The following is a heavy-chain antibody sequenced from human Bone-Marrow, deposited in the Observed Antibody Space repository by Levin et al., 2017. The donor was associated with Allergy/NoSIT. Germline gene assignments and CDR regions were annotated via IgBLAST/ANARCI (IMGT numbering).Heavy chain of an antibody. D-gene: IGHD6-13*01. V-gene: IGHV3-23*01. CDR1: GFTFSSYG. J-gene: IGHJ4*02. CDR3: AKLITGAGTGY. Sequence: SCAASGFTFSSYGMSWVRQAPGKGLEWVSAISGTGGRTYYADSVKGRFTISRDNSKNMLYLQMNSLRAEDTAVYYCAKLITGAGTGYWGQGTLVTVSS. CDR2: ISGTGGRT.